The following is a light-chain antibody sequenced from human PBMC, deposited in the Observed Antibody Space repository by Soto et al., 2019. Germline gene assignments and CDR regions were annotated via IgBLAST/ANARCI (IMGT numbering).Light chain of an antibody. CDR3: CSYAGATTYYV. Sequence: QSALTQPASVSGSPGQSITISCTGASSDVGSYNLVSWYQQHPGKAPKLIISEDNKRPSGLSNRFSGSKSGNTASLTISGLQAEDEADYYCCSYAGATTYYVFGTGTKLTVL. J-gene: IGLJ1*01. CDR2: EDN. V-gene: IGLV2-23*01. CDR1: SSDVGSYNL.